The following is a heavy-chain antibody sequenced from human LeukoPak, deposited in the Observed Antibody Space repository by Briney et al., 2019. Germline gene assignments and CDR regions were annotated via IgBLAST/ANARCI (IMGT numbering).Heavy chain of an antibody. CDR1: GFTFSSYA. J-gene: IGHJ4*02. Sequence: GGSLRLSCAASGFTFSSYAMHWVRQAPGKGLEWVAVISYDGSNKYYADSVKGRFTISRDNSKTTLYLQMNSLSAADKAVSYCARHPPDTGSYYFDYWGQRTMVTVSS. V-gene: IGHV3-30-3*01. D-gene: IGHD1-26*01. CDR3: ARHPPDTGSYYFDY. CDR2: ISYDGSNK.